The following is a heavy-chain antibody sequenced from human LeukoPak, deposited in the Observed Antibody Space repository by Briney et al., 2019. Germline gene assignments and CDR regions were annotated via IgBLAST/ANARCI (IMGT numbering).Heavy chain of an antibody. V-gene: IGHV3-11*04. CDR3: AELGITMIGGV. J-gene: IGHJ6*04. Sequence: GGSLRLSCAASGFTFSDYYMSWIRQAPGKGLEWVSFVSSSGTTIYYADSAKGRFTISRDNAKNSLYLQMNSLRAEDTAVYYCAELGITMIGGVWGKGTTVTISS. D-gene: IGHD3-10*02. CDR1: GFTFSDYY. CDR2: VSSSGTTI.